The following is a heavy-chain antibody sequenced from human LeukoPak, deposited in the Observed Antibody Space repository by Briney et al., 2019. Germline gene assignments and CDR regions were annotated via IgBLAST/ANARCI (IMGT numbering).Heavy chain of an antibody. CDR2: IIPIFGTA. J-gene: IGHJ4*02. D-gene: IGHD3-3*01. CDR3: ARDAPIGGSIFGN. Sequence: SVKVCCKASGGTFSSYAISWVRQAPGQGLEWMGGIIPIFGTANYAQKFQGRVTITADESTSTAYMELSSLRSEDTAVYYCARDAPIGGSIFGNWGQGTLVTVSS. CDR1: GGTFSSYA. V-gene: IGHV1-69*13.